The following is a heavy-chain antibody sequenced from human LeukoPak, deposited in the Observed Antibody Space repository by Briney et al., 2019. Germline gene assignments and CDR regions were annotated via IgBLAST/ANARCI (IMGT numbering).Heavy chain of an antibody. CDR1: GDSVSSDY. Sequence: PSEALSLTCTVSGDSVSSDYWSWIRQPPGKRLEWIWYVYDSGTTAYNPSLKSRLTISLDTSKNQFSLNLTSVTAADTAVYYCAGRGQRYFRDWGQGILVTVSS. J-gene: IGHJ1*01. CDR3: AGRGQRYFRD. CDR2: VYDSGTT. V-gene: IGHV4-59*08.